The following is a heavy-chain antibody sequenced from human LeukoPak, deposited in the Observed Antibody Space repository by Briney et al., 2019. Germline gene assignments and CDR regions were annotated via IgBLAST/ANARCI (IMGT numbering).Heavy chain of an antibody. V-gene: IGHV4-34*01. CDR3: ASSRMKDVAATSDY. CDR1: GGSFSGYY. D-gene: IGHD2-15*01. CDR2: INHSGST. Sequence: SETLSLTCAVYGGSFSGYYWSWIRQPPGKGLEWIGEINHSGSTNYNPSLKSRVTISVDTSKNQFSLKLSSVTAADTALYYCASSRMKDVAATSDYWGQGTLVTVSS. J-gene: IGHJ4*02.